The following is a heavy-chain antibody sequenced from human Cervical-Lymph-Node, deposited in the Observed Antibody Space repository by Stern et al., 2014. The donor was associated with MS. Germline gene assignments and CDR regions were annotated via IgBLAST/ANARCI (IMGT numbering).Heavy chain of an antibody. Sequence: VQLVQSGAEVKKPGASVKVSCKASGYTFTGYYIHWVRQAPGQGLEWMGRINPNSGGTNYAQKVQDRFTMTRDTSINTAYMELTRLKFNDTAVYYCAREEYFGEVPFDYWGQGILVTVSS. J-gene: IGHJ4*02. D-gene: IGHD3-10*01. V-gene: IGHV1-2*06. CDR3: AREEYFGEVPFDY. CDR1: GYTFTGYY. CDR2: INPNSGGT.